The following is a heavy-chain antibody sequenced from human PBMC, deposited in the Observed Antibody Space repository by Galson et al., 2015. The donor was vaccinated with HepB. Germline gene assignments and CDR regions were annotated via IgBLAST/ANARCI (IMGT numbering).Heavy chain of an antibody. J-gene: IGHJ5*02. V-gene: IGHV1-3*01. CDR3: ARAGVGAWGGPQDKNWFDP. CDR1: GYTFTSYA. Sequence: SVKVSCKASGYTFTSYAMHWVRQAPGQRLEWMGWINAGPGHTKNSQRFQGRVTLPRDTSARTAYMELSSLRSADPAVYSCARAGVGAWGGPQDKNWFDPLGQVTLVTVSA. CDR2: INAGPGHT. D-gene: IGHD3-16*01.